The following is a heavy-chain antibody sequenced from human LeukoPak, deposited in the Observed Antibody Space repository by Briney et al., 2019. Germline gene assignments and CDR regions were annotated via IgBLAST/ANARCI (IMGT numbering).Heavy chain of an antibody. Sequence: GGSLRLSCTASGFTFSGAAMHWVRQAPGKGLEWVSAISGSGGDTYYADSVKGRFTISRDNSKNTLYLQMNSLRADDAAVYYCAREGHCSTTSCYTPFDYWGQGTLVTVSS. CDR3: AREGHCSTTSCYTPFDY. D-gene: IGHD2-2*02. CDR1: GFTFSGAA. CDR2: ISGSGGDT. V-gene: IGHV3-23*01. J-gene: IGHJ4*02.